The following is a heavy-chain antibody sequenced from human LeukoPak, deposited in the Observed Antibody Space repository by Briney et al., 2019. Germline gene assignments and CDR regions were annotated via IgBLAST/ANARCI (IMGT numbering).Heavy chain of an antibody. CDR1: GGSISNYY. Sequence: SETLSLTCIVSGGSISNYYWSWIRQPPGKGLEWIGSIYSTGNTNYNPSLKSRVTISADTSRDQFSLKVTSVTAADTAVYYCTRGGDLDYWGQGTLVTVSS. CDR2: IYSTGNT. CDR3: TRGGDLDY. D-gene: IGHD3-10*01. J-gene: IGHJ4*02. V-gene: IGHV4-59*01.